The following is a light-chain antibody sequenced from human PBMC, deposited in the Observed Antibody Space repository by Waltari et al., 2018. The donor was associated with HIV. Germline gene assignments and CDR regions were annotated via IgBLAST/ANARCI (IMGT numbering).Light chain of an antibody. J-gene: IGLJ2*01. CDR3: SAYTMSGSLV. V-gene: IGLV2-14*01. CDR1: GSDIGLYDL. Sequence: QSALTQPASLSGSPAQSITITCSGTGSDIGLYDLVSWYRQEPGKSPRLLRYGVSNRPAEIVGRFSGSKDRTTASLTISALQADDEGDYYCSAYTMSGSLVFGGGTKLTVL. CDR2: GVS.